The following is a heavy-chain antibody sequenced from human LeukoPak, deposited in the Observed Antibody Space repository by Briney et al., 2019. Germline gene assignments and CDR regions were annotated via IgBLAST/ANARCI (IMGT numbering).Heavy chain of an antibody. CDR1: GFTFSSYS. CDR2: ISGRSTYI. V-gene: IGHV3-21*01. J-gene: IGHJ3*02. D-gene: IGHD6-13*01. Sequence: GGSLRLSCAASGFTFSSYSMNWVRQAPGKGLEWVSSISGRSTYIYCADSVKGRFTISRDNAKNSLYLQMNSLRAEDTAVYYCARRVASANDAFDIWGQGTMVTVSS. CDR3: ARRVASANDAFDI.